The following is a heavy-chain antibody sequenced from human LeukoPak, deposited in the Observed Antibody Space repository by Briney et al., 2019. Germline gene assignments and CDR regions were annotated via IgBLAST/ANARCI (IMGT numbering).Heavy chain of an antibody. D-gene: IGHD3-16*01. V-gene: IGHV4-4*02. Sequence: SGTLSLTCAVSGGSISSNKWWNWVRQPPGKGLEWIGEVYHSGSSNYNPSLKSRVTISLDKSKNQFSLKLSSVTAADTAVYYCASGGDLTPLDYWGQGTLVSVSS. CDR3: ASGGDLTPLDY. CDR2: VYHSGSS. CDR1: GGSISSNKW. J-gene: IGHJ4*02.